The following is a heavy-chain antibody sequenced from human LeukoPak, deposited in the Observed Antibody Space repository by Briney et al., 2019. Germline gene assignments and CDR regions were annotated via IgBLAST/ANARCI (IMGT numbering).Heavy chain of an antibody. Sequence: PGGSLRLSCAASGFTFSSYAMSWVRQAPGKGLEWVSAISGSGGSTYYADSVKGRFTISRDNSKNTLYLQMNSLRAEDTAVYYCAKGYDSSGYYFPPSSFFDYWGQGTLVTVSS. D-gene: IGHD3-22*01. J-gene: IGHJ4*02. V-gene: IGHV3-23*01. CDR2: ISGSGGST. CDR3: AKGYDSSGYYFPPSSFFDY. CDR1: GFTFSSYA.